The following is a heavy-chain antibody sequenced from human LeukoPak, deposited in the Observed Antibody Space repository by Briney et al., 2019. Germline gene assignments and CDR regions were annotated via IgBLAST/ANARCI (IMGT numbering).Heavy chain of an antibody. CDR1: GFTFSSYA. D-gene: IGHD3-3*02. J-gene: IGHJ5*02. V-gene: IGHV3-23*01. CDR2: IIGSGRSK. Sequence: GGALRLSCAASGFTFSSYAMSWVRQAPGKGLEWVSAIIGSGRSKYYADSVKGRFTISRDNSKNTLYLQMNSLRAEDTAVYYCAKGALLEWLFGWFDPWGQGTLVTVSS. CDR3: AKGALLEWLFGWFDP.